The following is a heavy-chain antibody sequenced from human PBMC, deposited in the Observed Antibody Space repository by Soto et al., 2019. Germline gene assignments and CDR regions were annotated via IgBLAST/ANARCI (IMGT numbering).Heavy chain of an antibody. CDR1: GDSVTSGNYY. CDR3: AKDNAVVPYYFDY. CDR2: IYYSGST. Sequence: SETLSLTCTVSGDSVTSGNYYWSWIRQPPGKGLEWIGHIYYSGSTNYSPSLKSRVTISLDTSNNQFSLKVTSVTAADTAVYYCAKDNAVVPYYFDYWGQGTLVTAPQ. V-gene: IGHV4-61*01. J-gene: IGHJ4*02. D-gene: IGHD2-15*01.